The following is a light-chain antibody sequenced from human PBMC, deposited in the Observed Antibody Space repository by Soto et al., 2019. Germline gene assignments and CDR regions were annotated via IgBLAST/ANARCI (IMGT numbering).Light chain of an antibody. CDR3: CSNAGSYSYV. J-gene: IGLJ1*01. CDR1: SSDVGGYNF. CDR2: DVN. Sequence: QSALTQPRSVSGSPGQSVTISCTGTSSDVGGYNFVSWYQQHPGKAPKLMIYDVNKRPSGVPDLFSGSKSGNTASLTISGLQAEDEADYYCCSNAGSYSYVFGTGTKVTVL. V-gene: IGLV2-11*01.